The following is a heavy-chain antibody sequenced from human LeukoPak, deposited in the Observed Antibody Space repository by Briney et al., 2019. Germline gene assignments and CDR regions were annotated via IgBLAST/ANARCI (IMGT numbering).Heavy chain of an antibody. J-gene: IGHJ4*02. D-gene: IGHD3-10*01. Sequence: GGSLRLSCAASGFTINNNYMTWVRQAPGKGLESVSILYTDGYTFYADSVKGRFTISSDDSKNTLYLQMHSLRAEDTAVYYCAREVGLYDSGRRLDCWGQGTLVTVSS. V-gene: IGHV3-53*01. CDR3: AREVGLYDSGRRLDC. CDR1: GFTINNNY. CDR2: LYTDGYT.